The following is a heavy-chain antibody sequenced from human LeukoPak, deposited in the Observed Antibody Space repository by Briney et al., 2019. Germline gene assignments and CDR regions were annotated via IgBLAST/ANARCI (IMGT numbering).Heavy chain of an antibody. J-gene: IGHJ3*02. CDR2: IIPIFGTA. Sequence: ASVKVSCKASGGTFSSYAISWVRQAPGQGLGWMGGIIPIFGTANYAQKFQGRVTMTRDTSISTAYMELSRLRSDDTAVYYCARESELLWFGESNRAFDIWGQGTMVTVSS. CDR3: ARESELLWFGESNRAFDI. V-gene: IGHV1-69*05. CDR1: GGTFSSYA. D-gene: IGHD3-10*01.